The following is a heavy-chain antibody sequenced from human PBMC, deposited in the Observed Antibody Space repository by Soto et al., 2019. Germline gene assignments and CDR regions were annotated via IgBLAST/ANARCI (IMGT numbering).Heavy chain of an antibody. CDR3: ATCHIYGDAFDI. J-gene: IGHJ3*02. D-gene: IGHD5-18*01. CDR1: GYTLTELS. CDR2: FDPEDGET. V-gene: IGHV1-24*01. Sequence: QVQLVQSGAEVKKPGASVKVYCKVSGYTLTELSMHWVRQAPGKGLEWMGGFDPEDGETIYAQKFQGRVTMTEDTSTDTAYMELSILRSEDPAVYYCATCHIYGDAFDIWCQGTMVTVSS.